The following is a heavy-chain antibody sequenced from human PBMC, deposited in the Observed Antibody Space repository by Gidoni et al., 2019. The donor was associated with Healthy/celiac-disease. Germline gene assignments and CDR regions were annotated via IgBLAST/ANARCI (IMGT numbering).Heavy chain of an antibody. D-gene: IGHD1-26*01. V-gene: IGHV2-5*02. J-gene: IGHJ5*02. Sequence: QITFQESGPTLVKPTPTLPLTCPFSGFPLSPSGVGVGWIRQPPGKALEWLALIYWDDDKRYSPSLKSRLTITKDTSKNQVVLTMTNMDPVDTATYYCAHRRVSGSYEGAFDPWGQGTLVTVSS. CDR2: IYWDDDK. CDR3: AHRRVSGSYEGAFDP. CDR1: GFPLSPSGVG.